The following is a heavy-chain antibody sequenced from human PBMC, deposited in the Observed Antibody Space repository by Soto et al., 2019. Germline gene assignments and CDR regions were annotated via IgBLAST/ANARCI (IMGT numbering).Heavy chain of an antibody. CDR3: AKDGSPLENYYMDA. D-gene: IGHD3-3*01. CDR1: GFTFSNHG. V-gene: IGHV3-23*01. J-gene: IGHJ6*03. CDR2: VGGTSGTT. Sequence: EVQLLESGGGLVQPGGSLRLSCAASGFTFSNHGMAWVRRAPGKGLEWVAVVGGTSGTTYYADSVKGRFTVSRDNSKNTVYLQMDSLAVQDTAVYYCAKDGSPLENYYMDAWGKGTSVTVSS.